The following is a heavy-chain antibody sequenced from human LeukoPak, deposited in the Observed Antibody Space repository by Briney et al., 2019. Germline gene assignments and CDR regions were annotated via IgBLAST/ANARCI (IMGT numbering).Heavy chain of an antibody. CDR1: GFTFSSYG. V-gene: IGHV3-30*02. CDR3: ARQGEIFGSGPKID. CDR2: IRYDGSNK. J-gene: IGHJ4*02. Sequence: GGSLRLSCAASGFTFSSYGMHWVRQAPGKGLEWVAFIRYDGSNKYYADSVKGRFTISRDNSKNTLYLQMNSLRAEDTAVYYCARQGEIFGSGPKIDWGQGTLVTVSS. D-gene: IGHD3-3*01.